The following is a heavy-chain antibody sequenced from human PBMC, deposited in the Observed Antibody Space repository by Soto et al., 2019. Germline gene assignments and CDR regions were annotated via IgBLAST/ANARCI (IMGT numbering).Heavy chain of an antibody. J-gene: IGHJ6*02. D-gene: IGHD2-15*01. CDR1: GYTFTNYG. V-gene: IGHV1-18*01. CDR2: ISTNKGNT. CDR3: AGEGRIVGAVNTYYYYGMDV. Sequence: QVQLVQSGAEVKKPGASVKVSCKASGYTFTNYGLSWVRQAPGQGLEWMGWISTNKGNTNYAQKFQGRVTMTTDTATSTTYNELKSMRSDDTTGHYCAGEGRIVGAVNTYYYYGMDVWGRGTTVTVS.